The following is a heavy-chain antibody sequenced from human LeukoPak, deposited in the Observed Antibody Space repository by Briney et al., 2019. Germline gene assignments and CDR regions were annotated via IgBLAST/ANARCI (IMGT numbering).Heavy chain of an antibody. CDR2: IYHSGST. D-gene: IGHD3-3*01. V-gene: IGHV4-4*02. J-gene: IGHJ5*02. CDR1: GGSISSSNW. CDR3: ARTSRYDFWSGSASGAQNWFDP. Sequence: SETLSLTCAVSGGSISSSNWWSWVRQPPGKGLEWIGEIYHSGSTNYNPSLKSRVTISVDKSKNQFSLKLSSVTAADTAVYYCARTSRYDFWSGSASGAQNWFDPWGQGTLVTVSS.